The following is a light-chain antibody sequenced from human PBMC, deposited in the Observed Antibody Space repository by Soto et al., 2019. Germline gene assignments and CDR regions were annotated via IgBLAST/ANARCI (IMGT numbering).Light chain of an antibody. Sequence: EIVMTQSPATLSVSPGERATLSCRASQSVGSNVAWYQQKPGQAPRLLIYGASSRATGIPDRFSGSGSGTDFTLTISRLEPEDFAVYYCQQRSSFPFTIGGGTQV. J-gene: IGKJ4*01. V-gene: IGKV3D-20*02. CDR1: QSVGSN. CDR2: GAS. CDR3: QQRSSFPFT.